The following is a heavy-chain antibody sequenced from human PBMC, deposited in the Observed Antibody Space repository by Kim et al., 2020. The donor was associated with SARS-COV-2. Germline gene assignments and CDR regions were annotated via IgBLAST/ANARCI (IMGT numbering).Heavy chain of an antibody. CDR1: GFSFSAYA. Sequence: GGSLRLSCVASGFSFSAYAMNWVRQAPGKGLDWVSAISDSNSDTYTTDSVKGRFTISRDNSKNTLYLQMNSLRPDDTAVYYCAKRESQHGPGYMDVWGQGTTVTVSS. CDR3: AKRESQHGPGYMDV. D-gene: IGHD3-10*01. J-gene: IGHJ6*02. CDR2: ISDSNSDT. V-gene: IGHV3-23*01.